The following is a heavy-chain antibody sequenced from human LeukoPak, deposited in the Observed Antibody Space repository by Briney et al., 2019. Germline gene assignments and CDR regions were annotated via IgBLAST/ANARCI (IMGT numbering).Heavy chain of an antibody. V-gene: IGHV3-30*18. CDR2: ISYDGSNK. D-gene: IGHD3-10*01. CDR3: AKVYYGSGSGDAFDI. CDR1: GFTFSSYG. J-gene: IGHJ3*02. Sequence: GRSLRLSCAASGFTFSSYGMHWVRQAPGKGLEWVAVISYDGSNKYYADSVKGRFTISRDNSKNTLYLQMNSLRAEDTAVYYCAKVYYGSGSGDAFDIWGQGTMVTVSS.